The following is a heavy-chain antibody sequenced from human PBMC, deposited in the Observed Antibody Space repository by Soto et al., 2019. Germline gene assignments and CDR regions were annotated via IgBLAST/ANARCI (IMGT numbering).Heavy chain of an antibody. CDR1: GYTFTSYA. J-gene: IGHJ3*02. Sequence: QVQLVQSGAEVKKPGASVKVSCKASGYTFTSYAMHWVRQAPGQRLEWMGWINAGNGNTKYSQKFQGRVTITRDTSASTAYMELSSLRSEDTAVYYCARRVPPGVDAFDIWGQGTMVTVSS. V-gene: IGHV1-3*01. CDR3: ARRVPPGVDAFDI. D-gene: IGHD2-8*01. CDR2: INAGNGNT.